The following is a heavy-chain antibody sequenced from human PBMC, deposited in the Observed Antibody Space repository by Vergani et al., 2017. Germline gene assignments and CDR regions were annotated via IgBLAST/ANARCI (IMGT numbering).Heavy chain of an antibody. CDR3: GRVATRGGSYWPYNWFDR. CDR1: GGSISSGSYY. CDR2: IYTSGST. J-gene: IGHJ5*02. Sequence: QVQLQESGPGLVKPSQTLSLTCTVSGGSISSGSYYWSWIRQPAGKGLEWIGRIYTSGSTNYNPSLKSRVTISVDTSRNQFSLKLSSVTAADTAVYYCGRVATRGGSYWPYNWFDRWGEGTLVTVSS. D-gene: IGHD1-26*01. V-gene: IGHV4-61*02.